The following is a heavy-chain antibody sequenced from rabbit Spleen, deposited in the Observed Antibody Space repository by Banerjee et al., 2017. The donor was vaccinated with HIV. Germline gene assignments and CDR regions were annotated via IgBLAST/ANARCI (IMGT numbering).Heavy chain of an antibody. J-gene: IGHJ4*01. CDR3: ARDLPGVIGWNFNL. D-gene: IGHD1-1*01. CDR2: MNSVSGAS. Sequence: QEQLEESGGDLVKPGASLTLTCIASGVSFSGDSYMCWVRQAPGKGLEWIACMNSVSGASVYATWAKGRFTIPNASWTTVALQMTSLTAADTATYFCARDLPGVIGWNFNLWGQGTLVTVS. V-gene: IGHV1S45*01. CDR1: GVSFSGDSY.